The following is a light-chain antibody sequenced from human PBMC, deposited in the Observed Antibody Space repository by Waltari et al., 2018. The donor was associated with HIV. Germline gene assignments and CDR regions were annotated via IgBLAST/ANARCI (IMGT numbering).Light chain of an antibody. V-gene: IGLV3-21*04. Sequence: SYVLTPTPSVSAAPAKTATLTSEGSDIGTRSVHWYRQKPGQAPVLVIYYGGGRPSGIAERVSGSNSGNTATLNISRVGVADEADYYCQVWDANTDVVFGTGTKLTVL. CDR2: YGG. J-gene: IGLJ2*01. CDR1: DIGTRS. CDR3: QVWDANTDVV.